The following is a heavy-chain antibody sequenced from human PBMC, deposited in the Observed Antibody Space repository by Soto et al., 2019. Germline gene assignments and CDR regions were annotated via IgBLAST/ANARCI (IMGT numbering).Heavy chain of an antibody. J-gene: IGHJ6*03. V-gene: IGHV3-21*06. CDR2: ISYRSDYI. CDR3: AREALFVGYYYYMDV. D-gene: IGHD2-2*03. CDR1: GFTFSSYS. Sequence: EVQLVESGGGLVKPGGSLRLSCEASGFTFSSYSMNWVRQAPGKGLEWVSSISYRSDYIYADSVKGRFTISRDNAKNSLYLQMNSLRAEDTAVYFCAREALFVGYYYYMDVWGKGTTVNVSS.